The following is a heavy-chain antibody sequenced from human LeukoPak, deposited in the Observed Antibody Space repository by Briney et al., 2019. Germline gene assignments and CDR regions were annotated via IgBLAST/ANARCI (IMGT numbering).Heavy chain of an antibody. CDR1: GGCISSYY. D-gene: IGHD7-27*01. V-gene: IGHV4-59*01. CDR2: IYYSGST. J-gene: IGHJ4*02. CDR3: ARAITWGSYFDY. Sequence: SETLSLTCTVSGGCISSYYWSWIRQPPGKGLEWIGYIYYSGSTNYNPSLKSRVTISVDTSKNQFSLKLSSVTAADTAVYYCARAITWGSYFDYWGRGTLVTVSS.